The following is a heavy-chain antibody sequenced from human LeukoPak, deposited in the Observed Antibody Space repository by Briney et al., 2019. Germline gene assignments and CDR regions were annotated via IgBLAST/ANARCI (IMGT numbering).Heavy chain of an antibody. Sequence: GGSLRLSCAASGFTFSSSAMSWVRQAPGKGLEWVSSISGSGGSTYYADSVKGRFTISRDNSKNTLYLQMNSLRSEDTAVYYCAKAQQYSSSWFDYWGQGTLVTVSS. CDR1: GFTFSSSA. J-gene: IGHJ4*02. CDR2: ISGSGGST. V-gene: IGHV3-23*01. CDR3: AKAQQYSSSWFDY. D-gene: IGHD6-13*01.